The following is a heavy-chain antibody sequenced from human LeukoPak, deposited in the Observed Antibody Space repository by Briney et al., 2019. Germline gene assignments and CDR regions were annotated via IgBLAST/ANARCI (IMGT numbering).Heavy chain of an antibody. V-gene: IGHV3-53*01. J-gene: IGHJ4*02. CDR2: IYSGGST. CDR1: GFTVSNNY. Sequence: GGSLRLSCAASGFTVSNNYISWVRQATGKGLEWVSVIYSGGSTKYADSVKARFTISRDNSKNTVYLQMNSLRADDTAVYYCARATLDNWGQGTLVTVSS. CDR3: ARATLDN.